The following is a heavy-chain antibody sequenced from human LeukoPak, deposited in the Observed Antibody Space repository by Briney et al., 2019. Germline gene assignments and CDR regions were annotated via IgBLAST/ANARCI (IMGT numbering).Heavy chain of an antibody. D-gene: IGHD1-26*01. J-gene: IGHJ3*02. Sequence: GGSLRLSCAASGFTFSSYAMHWVRQAPGKGLEWVAVISSDGGNKYYADSVKGRFTISRDNAKNTLYLQMNSLRAEDTAVYYCARAGEGLLAYSFDIWGQGTMVTVSS. V-gene: IGHV3-30-3*01. CDR3: ARAGEGLLAYSFDI. CDR1: GFTFSSYA. CDR2: ISSDGGNK.